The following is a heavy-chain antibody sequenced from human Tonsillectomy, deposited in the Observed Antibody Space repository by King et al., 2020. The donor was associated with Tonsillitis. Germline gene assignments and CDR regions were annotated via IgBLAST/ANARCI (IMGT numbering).Heavy chain of an antibody. Sequence: QLVQSGAEVKKPGSSVKVSCKASGGTFSNYAISWVRQAPGQGLEWMGGIIPIFGTANYAQKFQGRVTITADESTSTAYMELSSLTSEDTAVYYCARDGGGSSWYPLEYWGQGTLVTVSS. V-gene: IGHV1-69*01. J-gene: IGHJ4*02. CDR3: ARDGGGSSWYPLEY. D-gene: IGHD6-13*01. CDR1: GGTFSNYA. CDR2: IIPIFGTA.